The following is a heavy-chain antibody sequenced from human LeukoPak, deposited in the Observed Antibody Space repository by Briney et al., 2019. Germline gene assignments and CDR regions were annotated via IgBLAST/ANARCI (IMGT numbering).Heavy chain of an antibody. CDR1: GGSFSGYY. Sequence: SETLSLTCAVYGGSFSGYYWSWVRQPPGKGLEWIGEINHSGSTNYNPSLKSRVTISVDTSKNQFSLKLSSVTAADTAVYYCAGGLRSGWYGVYTDVWGKGTTVTVSS. V-gene: IGHV4-34*01. CDR2: INHSGST. D-gene: IGHD6-19*01. J-gene: IGHJ6*03. CDR3: AGGLRSGWYGVYTDV.